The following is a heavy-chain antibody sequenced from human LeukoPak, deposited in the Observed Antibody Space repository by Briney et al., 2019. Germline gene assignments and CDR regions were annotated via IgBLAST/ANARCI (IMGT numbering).Heavy chain of an antibody. CDR3: ARHTNDWIGAYDI. V-gene: IGHV4-59*08. Sequence: SETLSLTCTVSGGSINSFYWSWIRQPPGMRPEWIGYIYYTGTTNYNPSLTSRLTISVDTSKNQFSLRLSSVTAADTAICYCARHTNDWIGAYDIWGQGTRVTVSS. J-gene: IGHJ3*02. CDR2: IYYTGTT. CDR1: GGSINSFY. D-gene: IGHD1-1*01.